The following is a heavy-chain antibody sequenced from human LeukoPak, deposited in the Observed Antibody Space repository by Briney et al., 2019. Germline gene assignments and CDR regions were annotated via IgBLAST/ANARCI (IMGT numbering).Heavy chain of an antibody. D-gene: IGHD3-22*01. CDR2: ISSSSSYI. Sequence: GGSLRLSCAASGFTFSSYSMNWVRQAPGKGLEWVSSISSSSSYIYYADSVKGRFTISRDNAKNSLYLQMNSLRAEDTAVYYCARDGTTGYPYYYDSSGYVFDIWGQGTMVTVSS. CDR3: ARDGTTGYPYYYDSSGYVFDI. CDR1: GFTFSSYS. V-gene: IGHV3-21*01. J-gene: IGHJ3*02.